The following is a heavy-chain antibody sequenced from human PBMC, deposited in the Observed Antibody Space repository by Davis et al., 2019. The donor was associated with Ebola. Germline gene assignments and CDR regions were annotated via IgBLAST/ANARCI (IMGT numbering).Heavy chain of an antibody. D-gene: IGHD2-2*01. V-gene: IGHV3-30-3*01. J-gene: IGHJ4*02. Sequence: PGGSLRLSCAASGFTFSSYWMSWVRQAPGKGLEWVAVISYDGSNKYYADSVKGRFTISRDNSKNTLYLQMNSLRAEDTAVYYCAREYCSSTSCFFDYWGQGTLVTVSS. CDR2: ISYDGSNK. CDR1: GFTFSSYW. CDR3: AREYCSSTSCFFDY.